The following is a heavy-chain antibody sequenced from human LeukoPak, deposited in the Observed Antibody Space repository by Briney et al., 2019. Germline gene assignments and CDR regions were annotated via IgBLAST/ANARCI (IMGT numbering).Heavy chain of an antibody. V-gene: IGHV4-59*12. Sequence: PSETLSLTCSVSGDSISGFYWNWIRQSPEKGLEWIAVTHYSGTTNYNPSLKSRVTISIDTSRQQFFLKLSSVTAADTAVYYCVLAPNSNWFDFWGQEPGSPSPQ. J-gene: IGHJ5*01. CDR3: VLAPNSNWFDF. CDR2: THYSGTT. D-gene: IGHD2-8*01. CDR1: GDSISGFY.